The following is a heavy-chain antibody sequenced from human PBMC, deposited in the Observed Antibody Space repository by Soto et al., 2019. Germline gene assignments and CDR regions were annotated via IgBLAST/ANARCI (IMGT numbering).Heavy chain of an antibody. V-gene: IGHV1-46*01. CDR2: INPSGGST. Sequence: QVQLVQSGAEVTKPGASVTVSCTAAGYTFTNYYMHWVRQAPGQGLEWMGIINPSGGSTSYTQKFQGRVTMTRDTSTSTVYMELSRLRAEDTAVYYCTRTRRASPGEYFQYWGQGTLVTVSS. CDR3: TRTRRASPGEYFQY. D-gene: IGHD6-6*01. J-gene: IGHJ1*01. CDR1: GYTFTNYY.